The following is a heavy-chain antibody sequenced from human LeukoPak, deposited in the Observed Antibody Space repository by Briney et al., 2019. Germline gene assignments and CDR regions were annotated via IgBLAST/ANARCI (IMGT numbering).Heavy chain of an antibody. V-gene: IGHV1-18*01. CDR1: GYTFTSYG. CDR3: ARRTGRVAWELWPRVGCSFDY. J-gene: IGHJ4*02. Sequence: GASVKVSCKASGYTFTSYGISWVRQAPGQGLELMGWISAYNGNTNYAQKLQGRVTMTTDTSTSTAYMELRSLRSDDTAVYYCARRTGRVAWELWPRVGCSFDYWGQGTLVTVSS. CDR2: ISAYNGNT. D-gene: IGHD1-26*01.